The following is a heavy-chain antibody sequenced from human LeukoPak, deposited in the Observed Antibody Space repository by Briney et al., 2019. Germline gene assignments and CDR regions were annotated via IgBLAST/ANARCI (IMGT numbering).Heavy chain of an antibody. Sequence: GASLRLSCAASGFTFSGYAMSWVRQAPGKGLEWVSGISGSGGSTYYADSVKGRFTISRDNSKNTLYLQMNSLRAEDTAVYYCAKDQRGPLFDYWGQGTLVTASS. CDR2: ISGSGGST. D-gene: IGHD6-25*01. CDR3: AKDQRGPLFDY. V-gene: IGHV3-23*01. J-gene: IGHJ4*02. CDR1: GFTFSGYA.